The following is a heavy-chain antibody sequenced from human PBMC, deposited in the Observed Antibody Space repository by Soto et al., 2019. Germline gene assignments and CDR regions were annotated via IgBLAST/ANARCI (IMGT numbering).Heavy chain of an antibody. CDR3: TRSITGFSYADS. Sequence: PGGSLRLSCAASGFTFSSYSMNWVRQAPGKGLEWVSCINSNRSDIDYADSVKGRFTISRDNAKNTLYLQMNSLRAEDTAVYYCTRSITGFSYADSWGRGTLVTVSS. V-gene: IGHV3-21*01. CDR1: GFTFSSYS. CDR2: INSNRSDI. D-gene: IGHD2-2*01. J-gene: IGHJ4*02.